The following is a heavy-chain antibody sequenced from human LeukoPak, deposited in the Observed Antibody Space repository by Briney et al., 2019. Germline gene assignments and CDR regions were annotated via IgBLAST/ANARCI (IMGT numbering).Heavy chain of an antibody. CDR2: ISGSGGST. Sequence: PGGSLRLSCAASGFTFRRYGMSWVRQAPGKGLEWVSVISGSGGSTYYADSVKGRFTISRDNAKNSLYLQMNSLRPEDTALYYCAKSNDYDILTGYSNWGQGTLVTVSS. CDR1: GFTFRRYG. D-gene: IGHD3-9*01. CDR3: AKSNDYDILTGYSN. V-gene: IGHV3-23*01. J-gene: IGHJ4*02.